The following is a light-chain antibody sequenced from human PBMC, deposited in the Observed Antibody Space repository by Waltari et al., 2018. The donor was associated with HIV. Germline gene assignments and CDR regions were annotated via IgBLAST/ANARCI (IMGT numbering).Light chain of an antibody. CDR3: QQYSNYPGT. V-gene: IGKV1-5*03. CDR1: QSISSW. CDR2: KAS. J-gene: IGKJ2*02. Sequence: DIQMTQSPSTLSASVGDRVTITCRASQSISSWLAWYQQKPGNAPKLLIYKASSLESGVPSRFSGSGSVPEFTLTISSLQPDDFATYYCQQYSNYPGTFGQGTKLEIK.